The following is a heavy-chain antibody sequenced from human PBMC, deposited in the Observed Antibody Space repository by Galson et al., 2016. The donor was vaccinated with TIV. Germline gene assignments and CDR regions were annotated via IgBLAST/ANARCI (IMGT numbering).Heavy chain of an antibody. D-gene: IGHD3-3*01. CDR1: GGSFSGYY. J-gene: IGHJ4*02. Sequence: LSLTCAVSGGSFSGYYWSWIRQPPGKGLEWIGEINHSGSTDYNPSLKSRVTISVDTSKNQFSLNLNSVTAADTAVYYCARGGPTFYDFWSDHYKPYDYWGQGTLATDSS. CDR2: INHSGST. V-gene: IGHV4-34*01. CDR3: ARGGPTFYDFWSDHYKPYDY.